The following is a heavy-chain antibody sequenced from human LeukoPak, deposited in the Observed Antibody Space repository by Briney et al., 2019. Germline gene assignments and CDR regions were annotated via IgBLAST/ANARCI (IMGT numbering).Heavy chain of an antibody. V-gene: IGHV1-24*01. J-gene: IGHJ4*02. CDR3: ATLDSYYDNSGRPLIPD. CDR1: GYTLTDFS. D-gene: IGHD3-22*01. Sequence: ASVKVSCNISGYTLTDFSMHWVRQAPGKGLEWMGGFNREDDEPIYAPHFRGRVTVTEDTSTDTAYMELSSLRSEDTAVYYCATLDSYYDNSGRPLIPDWGQGTLVTVST. CDR2: FNREDDEP.